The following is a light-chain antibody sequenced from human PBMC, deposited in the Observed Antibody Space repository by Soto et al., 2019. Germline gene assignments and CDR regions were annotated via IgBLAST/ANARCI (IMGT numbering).Light chain of an antibody. Sequence: QSVLTQPPSASGTPGQRVTISCFGSNSNIGSYTVNWYQQHPGTAPKLLMYSSNQRPSGVPDRFSGSKSGTSASLAISGLQSEDEADYYCAAWDDSLNGVAFGGGTKVTVL. CDR3: AAWDDSLNGVA. V-gene: IGLV1-44*01. J-gene: IGLJ2*01. CDR2: SSN. CDR1: NSNIGSYT.